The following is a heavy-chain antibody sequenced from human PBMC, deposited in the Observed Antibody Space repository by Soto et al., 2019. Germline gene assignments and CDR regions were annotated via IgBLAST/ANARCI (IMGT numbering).Heavy chain of an antibody. V-gene: IGHV4-59*01. CDR1: GGSISSYY. CDR2: IYYTEKT. D-gene: IGHD2-15*01. CDR3: ARARFQLLHPYYYGMGV. J-gene: IGHJ6*02. Sequence: QVQLQQSGPGLVKPSETLSLTCTVSGGSISSYYWSWIRQPPGKGLDWIGYIYYTEKTNYNPSPKSRVTISVDTSKNQFPLKLRSVTAADTGVYFCARARFQLLHPYYYGMGVWGQGTAVTVSS.